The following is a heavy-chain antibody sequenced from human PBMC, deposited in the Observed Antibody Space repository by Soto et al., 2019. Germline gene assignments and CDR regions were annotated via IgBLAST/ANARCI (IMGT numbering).Heavy chain of an antibody. J-gene: IGHJ6*03. CDR1: GYSFTSYW. CDR3: ARHRGDYYYYMDV. V-gene: IGHV5-51*01. Sequence: PGESRKISCKGSGYSFTSYWIGWVRQMPGKGLEWMGIIYPGDSDTRYSPSFQGQVTISADKSISTAYLQWSSLKASDTAMYYCARHRGDYYYYMDVWGKGTTVTVSS. CDR2: IYPGDSDT.